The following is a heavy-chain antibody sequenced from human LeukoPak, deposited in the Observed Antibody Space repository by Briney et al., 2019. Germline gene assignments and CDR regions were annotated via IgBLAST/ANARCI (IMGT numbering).Heavy chain of an antibody. D-gene: IGHD6-25*01. J-gene: IGHJ4*02. CDR2: IHDDGRT. Sequence: SETMSLTCTVTGGSISDSRTWGWVRQPPGKGLEWIANIHDDGRTASNPSLKSRVTISLDTSRNQFSLKVNSVTAADTAFYYCARVLTAAGLDFWGQGTLVTVSS. V-gene: IGHV4-39*07. CDR1: GGSISDSRT. CDR3: ARVLTAAGLDF.